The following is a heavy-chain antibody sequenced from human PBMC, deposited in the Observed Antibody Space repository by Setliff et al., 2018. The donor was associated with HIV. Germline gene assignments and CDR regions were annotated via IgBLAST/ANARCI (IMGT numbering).Heavy chain of an antibody. V-gene: IGHV4-34*01. Sequence: LSLTCAVYGGSLTDYDWTWIRQTPAKGLEWIGEISHSGRTNYNPSLKTRLIISRDTSKDQFSLRLSSATVADTAIYYCARGFEGYCSGASCHWFDSWGQGTQVTVSS. D-gene: IGHD2-15*01. CDR3: ARGFEGYCSGASCHWFDS. J-gene: IGHJ5*01. CDR1: GGSLTDYD. CDR2: ISHSGRT.